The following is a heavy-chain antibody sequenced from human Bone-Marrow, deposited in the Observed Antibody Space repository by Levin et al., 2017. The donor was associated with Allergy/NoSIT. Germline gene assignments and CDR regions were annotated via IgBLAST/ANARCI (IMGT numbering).Heavy chain of an antibody. D-gene: IGHD6-13*01. V-gene: IGHV3-64D*06. CDR2: ISSNGGST. CDR1: GFTFSSYA. Sequence: ASVKVSCSASGFTFSSYAMHWVRQAPGKGLEYVSAISSNGGSTYYADSVKGRFTISRDNSKNTLYLQMSSLRAEDTAVYYCVKERGPAAAAGTFDYWGQGTLVTVSS. J-gene: IGHJ4*02. CDR3: VKERGPAAAAGTFDY.